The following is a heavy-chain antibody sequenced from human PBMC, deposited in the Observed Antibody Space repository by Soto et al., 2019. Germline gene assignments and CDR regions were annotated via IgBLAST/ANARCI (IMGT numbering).Heavy chain of an antibody. CDR3: ARVGLFDGNKPITLEL. V-gene: IGHV3-7*03. CDR2: INQDATRQ. J-gene: IGHJ4*02. D-gene: IGHD3-10*01. CDR1: GFTFSNYW. Sequence: EVQLVESGGGLVQPGGSLRLSCAASGFTFSNYWMSWVRQAPGRGLEWVANINQDATRQSYVDSVEGRFSISRDNAKNSVYLQMSNLRVDDTALYYCARVGLFDGNKPITLELWGQGTLVTVSS.